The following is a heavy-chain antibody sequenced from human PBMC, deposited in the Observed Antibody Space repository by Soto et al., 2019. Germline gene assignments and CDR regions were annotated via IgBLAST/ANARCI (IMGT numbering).Heavy chain of an antibody. Sequence: QVQLVESGGGVVQPGRSLRLSCAASGFTFSSYAMHWVRQVPGKGLEWVAVISYDGSNKYYADSVKGRFIISRDNSKCAVYLQMNSLRAEDTSVYYCASPLWGDDYNWVYFHLWGRCYLVTDSS. V-gene: IGHV3-30-3*01. D-gene: IGHD4-4*01. CDR2: ISYDGSNK. CDR3: ASPLWGDDYNWVYFHL. J-gene: IGHJ2*01. CDR1: GFTFSSYA.